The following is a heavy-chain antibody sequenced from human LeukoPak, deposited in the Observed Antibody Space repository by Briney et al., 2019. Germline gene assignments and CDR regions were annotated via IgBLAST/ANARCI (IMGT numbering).Heavy chain of an antibody. CDR2: INPNSGGT. CDR1: GYTFTGYY. CDR3: AREQLALPVGFDY. D-gene: IGHD6-6*01. J-gene: IGHJ4*02. V-gene: IGHV1-2*02. Sequence: ASVKVSCKASGYTFTGYYMHWVRQAPGQGLEWMGWINPNSGGTNYAQKFQGRVTMTRDTSISTAHMELSRLRSDDTAVYYCAREQLALPVGFDYWGQGTLVTVSS.